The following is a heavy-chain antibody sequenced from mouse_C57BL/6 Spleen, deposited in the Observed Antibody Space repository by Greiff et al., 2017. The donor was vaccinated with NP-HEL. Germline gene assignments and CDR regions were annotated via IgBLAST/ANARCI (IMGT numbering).Heavy chain of an antibody. CDR3: ARGDGNYPSYYAMDY. Sequence: QVQLQQPGAELVRPGSSVKLSCKASGYTFTSYWMHWVKQRPIQGLEWIGNIDPSDSETHYNQKFKDKATLTVDKSSSTAYMQLSSLTSEDSAVYYCARGDGNYPSYYAMDYWGQGTSVTVSS. CDR1: GYTFTSYW. J-gene: IGHJ4*01. CDR2: IDPSDSET. V-gene: IGHV1-52*01. D-gene: IGHD2-1*01.